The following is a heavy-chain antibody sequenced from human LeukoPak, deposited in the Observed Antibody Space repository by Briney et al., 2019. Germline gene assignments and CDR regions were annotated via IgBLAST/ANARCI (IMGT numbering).Heavy chain of an antibody. CDR3: ARDRADYCYYYMDV. Sequence: GGSLRLSCAASGFTFSDYYMSWIRQAPGKGLEWVSYISSSGSTIYYADSVKGRFTISRDNAKNSLYLQMNSLRAEDTAVYYCARDRADYCYYYMDVWGKGTTVTVSS. V-gene: IGHV3-11*04. CDR1: GFTFSDYY. CDR2: ISSSGSTI. D-gene: IGHD3-10*01. J-gene: IGHJ6*03.